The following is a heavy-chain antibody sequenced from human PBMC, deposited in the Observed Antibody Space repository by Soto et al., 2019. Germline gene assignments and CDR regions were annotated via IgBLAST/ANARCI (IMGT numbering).Heavy chain of an antibody. CDR2: ISYDGSNK. Sequence: QVQLVESGGGVVQPGRSLRLSCAASGFTFSSYAMHWVRQAPGKGLEWVAVISYDGSNKYYADSVKGRFTISRDNSKNTLYLQMNSLRAEDTAVYYCARDYIVDYFDYWGQGTLVTVSS. J-gene: IGHJ4*02. D-gene: IGHD2-15*01. CDR1: GFTFSSYA. V-gene: IGHV3-30-3*01. CDR3: ARDYIVDYFDY.